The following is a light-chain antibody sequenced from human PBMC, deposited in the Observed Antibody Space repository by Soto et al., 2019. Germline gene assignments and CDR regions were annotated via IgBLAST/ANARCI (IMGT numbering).Light chain of an antibody. Sequence: EIVLTQSPATLSLSPGERATLSCRASQSVSSYLAWYQQKPGQAPRLLIYDASNRATGIPARFSGSGSGTDFTLTICSLEPEDFAVYYCQQRSNTFGQGTKLEIK. CDR1: QSVSSY. J-gene: IGKJ2*01. CDR2: DAS. V-gene: IGKV3-11*01. CDR3: QQRSNT.